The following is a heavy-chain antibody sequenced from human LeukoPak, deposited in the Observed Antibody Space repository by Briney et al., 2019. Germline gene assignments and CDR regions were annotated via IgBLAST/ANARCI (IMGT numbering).Heavy chain of an antibody. CDR2: ISKDGSNE. D-gene: IGHD3-16*01. CDR3: AKFAGKGYFDY. Sequence: PGRFLRLSCQASGFTFNSYAMHWVRQAAGKGLEWVAIISKDGSNEHYADSVKGRFTVSRDNSKNTLYMQMNSLRGEDTAVYYCAKFAGKGYFDYWGQGTLVTVSP. CDR1: GFTFNSYA. J-gene: IGHJ4*02. V-gene: IGHV3-30*18.